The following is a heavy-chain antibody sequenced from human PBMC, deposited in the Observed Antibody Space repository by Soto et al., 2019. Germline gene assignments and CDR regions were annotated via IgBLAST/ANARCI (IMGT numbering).Heavy chain of an antibody. J-gene: IGHJ5*02. CDR2: IYESGYT. CDR1: GASVSSGAYY. Sequence: SETLSLTCTVSGASVSSGAYYWGWVRQRPGRGLEWIGYIYESGYTYYNTSLKSRLTISLDRSNNQFSLGLRSVSAADTAVYYCARGRGEFDAWGQGTPVTVSS. CDR3: ARGRGEFDA. V-gene: IGHV4-31*03. D-gene: IGHD2-21*01.